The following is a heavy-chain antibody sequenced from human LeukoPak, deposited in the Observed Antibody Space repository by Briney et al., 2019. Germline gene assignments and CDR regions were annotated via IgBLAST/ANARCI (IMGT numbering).Heavy chain of an antibody. D-gene: IGHD2-8*01. V-gene: IGHV4-34*01. Sequence: SETLSLTCAVYGGSFSGYYWSWIRQPPGKGLEWIGEIYHSGSTNYNPSLKSRVTISVDTSKNQFSLKLSSVTAADTAVYYCARPMVYAIAAFDIWGQGTMVTVSS. CDR3: ARPMVYAIAAFDI. CDR2: IYHSGST. CDR1: GGSFSGYY. J-gene: IGHJ3*02.